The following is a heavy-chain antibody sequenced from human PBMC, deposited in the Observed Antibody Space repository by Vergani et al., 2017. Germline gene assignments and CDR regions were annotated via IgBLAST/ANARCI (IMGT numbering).Heavy chain of an antibody. CDR2: ISSSGSTI. D-gene: IGHD1-26*01. CDR3: AGTRWAPPPRPSYYFDY. V-gene: IGHV3-48*03. Sequence: EVQLVESGGGLVQPGGSLRLSCAASGFTFSSYEMNWVRQAPGKGLEWVSYISSSGSTIYYADSVKRRFTISRDNAKNSLYLQMNSLRAEDAAVYYCAGTRWAPPPRPSYYFDYWGQGTLVTVSS. CDR1: GFTFSSYE. J-gene: IGHJ4*02.